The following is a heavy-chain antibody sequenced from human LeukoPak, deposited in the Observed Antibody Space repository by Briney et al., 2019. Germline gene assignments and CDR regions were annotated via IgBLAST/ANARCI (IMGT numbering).Heavy chain of an antibody. D-gene: IGHD5-18*01. CDR2: IYPGDSDT. CDR1: GYSFTSYW. V-gene: IGHV5-51*01. J-gene: IGHJ3*02. CDR3: ARDTAMVEGAFDI. Sequence: GESLKISCKGSGYSFTSYWIGWVRQMPGKGLEWMGIIYPGDSDTRYSPSFQGQVTTSADKSISTAYLQWSSLKASDTAMYYCARDTAMVEGAFDIWGQGTMVTVSS.